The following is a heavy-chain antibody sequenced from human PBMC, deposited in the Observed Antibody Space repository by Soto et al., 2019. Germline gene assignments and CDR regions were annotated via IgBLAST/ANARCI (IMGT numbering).Heavy chain of an antibody. CDR3: AEVSRKGSAIDFDY. CDR1: GYTFSNYD. CDR2: VNPNNVDT. D-gene: IGHD3-10*01. V-gene: IGHV1-8*01. J-gene: IGHJ4*01. Sequence: QVQLVQSGAELKKPGASVKVSCKASGYTFSNYDMNWVRQATGQGPEWIGLVNPNNVDTGYAQKCQGRVTLTTDISTTTAYMELTSLRSEDTAIYYCAEVSRKGSAIDFDYGGHGTLITVSS.